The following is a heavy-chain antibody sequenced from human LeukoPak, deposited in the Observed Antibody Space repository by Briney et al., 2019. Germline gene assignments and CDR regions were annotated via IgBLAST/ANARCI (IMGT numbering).Heavy chain of an antibody. J-gene: IGHJ4*02. CDR3: AKTPITMIVVVTPFIDY. CDR2: ISYDGSNK. V-gene: IGHV3-30*18. D-gene: IGHD3-22*01. CDR1: GFTFSSYG. Sequence: GGSLRLSCAASGFTFSSYGMHWVRQAPGKGLEWVAVISYDGSNKYYADSVKGRFTISRDNSKNTLYLQMNSLRAEDTAVYYCAKTPITMIVVVTPFIDYWGQGTLVTVSS.